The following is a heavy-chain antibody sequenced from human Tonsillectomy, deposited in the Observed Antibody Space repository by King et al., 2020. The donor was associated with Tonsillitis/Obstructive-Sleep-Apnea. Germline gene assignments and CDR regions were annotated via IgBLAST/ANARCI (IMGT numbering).Heavy chain of an antibody. CDR2: IWYDGSNK. J-gene: IGHJ6*02. V-gene: IGHV3-33*01. CDR1: RFTFRSYG. CDR3: ARDHRGEGMDV. D-gene: IGHD2-21*01. Sequence: VQRVESGGGVVQPGRSLRLSCVASRFTFRSYGMHWVRQAPGKGLEWVAIIWYDGSNKYYVDSVKGPFTITRNNSKNTLYLQMNSLRAEDTAVYYCARDHRGEGMDVWGQGTTVTVSS.